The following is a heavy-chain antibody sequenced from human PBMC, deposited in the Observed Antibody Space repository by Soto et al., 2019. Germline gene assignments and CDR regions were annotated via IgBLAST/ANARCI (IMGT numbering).Heavy chain of an antibody. D-gene: IGHD3-10*01. J-gene: IGHJ4*02. CDR2: IYYSRST. CDR1: GGSISSSSYY. V-gene: IGHV4-39*01. CDR3: ARQQYGSGSYYDFDY. Sequence: SETLSLTCTVSGGSISSSSYYWVWIRQPPGKGLEWIGNIYYSRSTYYNPSLRSRVTISVDTSKNQFSLRLSSVTAADTAVYFCARQQYGSGSYYDFDYWGQGTLVTV.